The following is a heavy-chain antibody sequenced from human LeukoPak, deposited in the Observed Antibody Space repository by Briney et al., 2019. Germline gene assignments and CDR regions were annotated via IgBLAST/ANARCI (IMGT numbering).Heavy chain of an antibody. D-gene: IGHD1-1*01. CDR3: ARHWKYYFDY. J-gene: IGHJ4*02. CDR2: TYYRSKSYN. V-gene: IGHV6-1*01. CDR1: GDTVSSNSAA. Sequence: SQTLSLTCAISGDTVSSNSAAWNWISQSPSRGLEWLGRTYYRSKSYNDYAVSVKSRITINPDTSKNQFSLQLNSVTPEDTAVYYCARHWKYYFDYWGQGTLVTVSS.